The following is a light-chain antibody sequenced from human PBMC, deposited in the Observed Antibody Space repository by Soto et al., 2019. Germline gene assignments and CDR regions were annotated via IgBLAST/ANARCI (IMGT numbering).Light chain of an antibody. CDR3: SSYAGSNNVV. Sequence: QSALTQPPSASGSRGQSVTISCTGTSSDVGGYNYVSGYQQHPGKAPKLILYEVSKRPSGVPDRFSGSKSGNTASLTVSGLQAEDEADYYCSSYAGSNNVVFGGGTKLTVL. J-gene: IGLJ2*01. CDR2: EVS. V-gene: IGLV2-8*01. CDR1: SSDVGGYNY.